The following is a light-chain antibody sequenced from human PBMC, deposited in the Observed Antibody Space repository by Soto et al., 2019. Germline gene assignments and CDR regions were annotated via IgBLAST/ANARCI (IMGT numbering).Light chain of an antibody. Sequence: QSALTQPASVSGSPGQSITVSCIGTSSDVGGYNYVSWYQQHPGKAPKLMIHDVSNRPSGVSNRFSGSKSGNTASLTISGLQAEDEAYYYCSSYANSNTQVFGGGTKVTVL. J-gene: IGLJ2*01. V-gene: IGLV2-14*03. CDR1: SSDVGGYNY. CDR2: DVS. CDR3: SSYANSNTQV.